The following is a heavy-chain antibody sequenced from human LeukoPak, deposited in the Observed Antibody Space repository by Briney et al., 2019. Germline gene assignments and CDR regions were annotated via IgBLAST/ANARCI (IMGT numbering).Heavy chain of an antibody. V-gene: IGHV3-23*01. CDR1: GFTFSSYA. Sequence: GGSLRLSCAASGFTFSSYAMSWVRQAPGKGLEWVSAISGSGGSTYYADSVKGRFTISRDNSKNTLYLQMNSLRAEDTAVYYCARGNEAAAGRDYYYYGMDVWGQGTTVTVSS. J-gene: IGHJ6*02. CDR2: ISGSGGST. D-gene: IGHD6-13*01. CDR3: ARGNEAAAGRDYYYYGMDV.